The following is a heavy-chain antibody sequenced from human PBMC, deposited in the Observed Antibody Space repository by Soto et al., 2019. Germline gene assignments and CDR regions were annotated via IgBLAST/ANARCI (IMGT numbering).Heavy chain of an antibody. Sequence: GGSLRLSCKASGFTLNRFWMNWVRQAPGKXLEWVANIKFGGSKKSYVDSVEGRFTISRDNAENSLHLQMDSLRAEDTGVYYCARDAVYFDSTLWYGGYDMWGRGTMVTV. CDR1: GFTLNRFW. CDR3: ARDAVYFDSTLWYGGYDM. CDR2: IKFGGSKK. V-gene: IGHV3-7*03. J-gene: IGHJ3*02. D-gene: IGHD3-22*01.